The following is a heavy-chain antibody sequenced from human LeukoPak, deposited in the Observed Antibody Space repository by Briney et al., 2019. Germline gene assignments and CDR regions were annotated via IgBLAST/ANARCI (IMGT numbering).Heavy chain of an antibody. Sequence: ASVKVSCRASGYTFTNYDISWVRQAPGQGLEWMGRIIPILGIANYAQKFQGRVTITADKSTSTAYMKLSSLRSEDTAVYYCARAPYYYNSSGYPPYYYYYYGMDVWGQGTTVTVSS. CDR2: IIPILGIA. D-gene: IGHD3-22*01. V-gene: IGHV1-69*04. J-gene: IGHJ6*02. CDR3: ARAPYYYNSSGYPPYYYYYYGMDV. CDR1: GYTFTNYD.